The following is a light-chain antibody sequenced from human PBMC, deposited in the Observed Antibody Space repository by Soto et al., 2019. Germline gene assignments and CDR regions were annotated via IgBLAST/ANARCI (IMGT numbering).Light chain of an antibody. CDR1: QTISSY. V-gene: IGKV1-39*01. J-gene: IGKJ3*01. CDR3: QQSYTTPPL. Sequence: DIQMTQSPSSLSASVGDRVTITCRASQTISSYLNWYQQKPGKAPKLLIYAASSLQSGVPSRFSGSGSGTDFTLTISTLQPEDFATDYGQQSYTTPPLFGPSTKVDIK. CDR2: AAS.